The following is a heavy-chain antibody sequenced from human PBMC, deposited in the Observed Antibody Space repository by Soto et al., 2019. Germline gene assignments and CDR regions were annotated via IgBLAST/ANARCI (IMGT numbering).Heavy chain of an antibody. CDR1: GGSISSCSYY. Sequence: SDTLSLTYSVSGGSISSCSYYRGWIRQPPGKGLEWIGSIYYSGSTYYNPSLKSRVTISVDTSKNQFSLKLSSVTAADTAVYYCARPSPRYCSGGSCLEFPDAFDIWGQGTMVT. D-gene: IGHD2-15*01. V-gene: IGHV4-39*01. J-gene: IGHJ3*02. CDR3: ARPSPRYCSGGSCLEFPDAFDI. CDR2: IYYSGST.